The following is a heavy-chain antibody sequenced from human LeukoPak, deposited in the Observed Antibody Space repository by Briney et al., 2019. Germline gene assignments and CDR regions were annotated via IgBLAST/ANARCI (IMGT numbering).Heavy chain of an antibody. CDR1: GGSISSGSYY. V-gene: IGHV4-61*02. J-gene: IGHJ4*02. D-gene: IGHD3-16*01. CDR2: TYTSGST. CDR3: ARGRFGVRRYSLLGDNRQYFDY. Sequence: PSQTLSLTCTVSGGSISSGSYYWSWIRQPAGKGLEWIGRTYTSGSTNYNPSLKSRVTISVDTSKNQFSLKLSSVTAADTAVYYCARGRFGVRRYSLLGDNRQYFDYWGQGTLVTASS.